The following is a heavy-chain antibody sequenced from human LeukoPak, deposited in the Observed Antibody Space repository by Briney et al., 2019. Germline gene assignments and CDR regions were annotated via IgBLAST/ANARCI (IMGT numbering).Heavy chain of an antibody. CDR2: ISYDGSNK. J-gene: IGHJ4*02. CDR1: GFTFSSYA. V-gene: IGHV3-30-3*01. CDR3: ARGAMVRGE. D-gene: IGHD3-10*01. Sequence: GGSLRLSCAASGFTFSSYAMHWVRQAPGKGLEWVAVISYDGSNKYYADSVKGRFTISRDNSKNTLYLQMNSLRAEATAVYYCARGAMVRGEWGQGTLVTVAS.